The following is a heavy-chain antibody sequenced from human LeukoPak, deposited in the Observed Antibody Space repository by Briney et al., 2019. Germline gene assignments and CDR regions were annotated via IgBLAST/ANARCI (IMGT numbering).Heavy chain of an antibody. CDR1: GGSISSSSYY. Sequence: SETLSLTCTVSGGSISSSSYYWGWIRQPPGKGLEWIGNIYYSGSTYYNPSLKSRVTISVDTSKNQFSLKLSPVTAADTAVYYCARHQYYYDSSGYDYWGQGTLVTVSS. CDR3: ARHQYYYDSSGYDY. J-gene: IGHJ4*02. V-gene: IGHV4-39*01. D-gene: IGHD3-22*01. CDR2: IYYSGST.